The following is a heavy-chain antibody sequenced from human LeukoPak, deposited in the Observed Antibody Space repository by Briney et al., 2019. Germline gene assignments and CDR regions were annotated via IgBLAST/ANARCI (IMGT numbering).Heavy chain of an antibody. V-gene: IGHV3-23*01. Sequence: AGGSLRLSCAASGFTFSSYAMGWVRQAPGKGLEWVSAISGSGGSTYYADSVKGRFTISRDNSKNTLYLQMNSLRAEDTAVYYCAKDIGPRSGEVTIFGVPPVGEVWGQGTMVTVSS. CDR3: AKDIGPRSGEVTIFGVPPVGEV. CDR2: ISGSGGST. J-gene: IGHJ3*01. D-gene: IGHD3-3*01. CDR1: GFTFSSYA.